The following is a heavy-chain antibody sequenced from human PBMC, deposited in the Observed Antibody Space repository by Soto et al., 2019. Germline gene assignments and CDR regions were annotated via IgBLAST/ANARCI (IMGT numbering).Heavy chain of an antibody. CDR2: ISYSGST. Sequence: QLQLQESGPGLVKPSETLSLTCTVSGDSISSGSYYWGWIRQPPGNGLEWIASISYSGSTYYSPSLKSRVTISVDTSKTQFSLRLSSVTAADTAVYYCSRRREGSYSDYWGQGTLVTVSS. CDR3: SRRREGSYSDY. CDR1: GDSISSGSYY. V-gene: IGHV4-39*01. J-gene: IGHJ4*02. D-gene: IGHD3-10*01.